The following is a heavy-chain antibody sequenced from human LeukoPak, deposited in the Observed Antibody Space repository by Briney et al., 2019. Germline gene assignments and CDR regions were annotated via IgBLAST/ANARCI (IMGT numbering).Heavy chain of an antibody. Sequence: GGSLRLSCAASGLTFSNYAMNWVRQAPGKGLEWVSAISGSGGDTYYADSVKGLFTISRDNSKNTLYLQMNTLTTEDTPVYHCANLMYYYHSAGYPYFDECGQGSLVTVSS. D-gene: IGHD3-22*01. CDR1: GLTFSNYA. J-gene: IGHJ4*02. CDR2: ISGSGGDT. V-gene: IGHV3-23*01. CDR3: ANLMYYYHSAGYPYFDE.